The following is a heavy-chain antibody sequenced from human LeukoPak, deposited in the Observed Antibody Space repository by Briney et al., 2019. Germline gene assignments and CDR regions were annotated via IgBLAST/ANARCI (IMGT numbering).Heavy chain of an antibody. CDR2: MSGSGRST. D-gene: IGHD4/OR15-4a*01. V-gene: IGHV3-23*01. Sequence: GGPLRLSCAASGFTFSNYAMSWVRQAPGKGLEWVSAMSGSGRSTYYADSVKGRFTISRDNSKNTLYLHMNSLRAEDTAVYYCAKPYSDYGLDHWGQGTLVTVSS. CDR1: GFTFSNYA. J-gene: IGHJ4*02. CDR3: AKPYSDYGLDH.